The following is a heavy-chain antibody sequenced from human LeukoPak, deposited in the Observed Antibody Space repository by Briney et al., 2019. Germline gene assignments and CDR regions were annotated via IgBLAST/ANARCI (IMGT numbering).Heavy chain of an antibody. CDR1: GFTFSNFP. J-gene: IGHJ5*02. CDR3: ASLIHGSGGYNWFDP. D-gene: IGHD3-10*01. Sequence: GSLRLSCAASGFTFSNFPMHWVRQAPGKGLEYVSAISSNGGSTYYANSVRGRFTISRDNSKNTLYLQMGSLRAEDTAAYYCASLIHGSGGYNWFDPRGQGTLVTVSS. V-gene: IGHV3-64*01. CDR2: ISSNGGST.